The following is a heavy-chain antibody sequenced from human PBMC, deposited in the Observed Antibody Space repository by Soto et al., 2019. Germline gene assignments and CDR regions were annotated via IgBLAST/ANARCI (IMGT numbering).Heavy chain of an antibody. CDR2: VSSSGKTI. CDR3: AKVGGQRGYSYDRFDY. Sequence: VGSLRLSCAASGFTFSSYEMSWFRQAPVSGLEWVSYVSSSGKTIYYADSVKGRFTISRDNAKNSLYLDMNSLRAEDTAVYYCAKVGGQRGYSYDRFDYWGQGTLVTVSS. CDR1: GFTFSSYE. V-gene: IGHV3-48*03. D-gene: IGHD5-18*01. J-gene: IGHJ4*02.